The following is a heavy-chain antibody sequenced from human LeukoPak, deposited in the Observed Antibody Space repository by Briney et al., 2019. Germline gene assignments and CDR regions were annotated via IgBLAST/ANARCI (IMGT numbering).Heavy chain of an antibody. Sequence: PGGSLRLSCAASGFTFSSAWMTWVRQVPGKGLEWVGRIKRKSDGGTTDFAAPVKGRFTISRDDSKNMLYLQMNNLKTEDTSVYYCTTSGGGWDYFDFWGQGTLVTVSS. J-gene: IGHJ4*02. D-gene: IGHD6-19*01. CDR3: TTSGGGWDYFDF. V-gene: IGHV3-15*01. CDR2: IKRKSDGGTT. CDR1: GFTFSSAW.